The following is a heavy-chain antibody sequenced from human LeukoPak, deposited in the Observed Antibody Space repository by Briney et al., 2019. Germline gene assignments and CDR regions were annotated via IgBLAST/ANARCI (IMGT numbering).Heavy chain of an antibody. V-gene: IGHV3-23*01. J-gene: IGHJ4*02. D-gene: IGHD3-22*01. CDR1: GFTFSSYA. CDR3: AKEGYYDSSGYYPLGYFDY. Sequence: GGSLRLSCAASGFTFSSYAMSWVRQAPGKGLEWVSAISGSGGSTYYADSVKGRFTISRDNSKNTLYLQMNSLRAEDTAVYYCAKEGYYDSSGYYPLGYFDYWGQGTLVTVPS. CDR2: ISGSGGST.